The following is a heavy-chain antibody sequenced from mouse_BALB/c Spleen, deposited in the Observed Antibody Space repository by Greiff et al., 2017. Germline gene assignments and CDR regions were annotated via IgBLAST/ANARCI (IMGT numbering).Heavy chain of an antibody. D-gene: IGHD2-1*01. J-gene: IGHJ3*01. V-gene: IGHV3-2*02. Sequence: EVHLVESGPGLVKPSQSLSLTCTVTGYSITSDYAWNWIRQFPGNKLEWMGYISYSGSTSYNPSLKSRISITRDTSKNQFFLQLNSVTTEDTATYYCARWDGNYGFAYWGQGTLVTVSA. CDR3: ARWDGNYGFAY. CDR1: GYSITSDYA. CDR2: ISYSGST.